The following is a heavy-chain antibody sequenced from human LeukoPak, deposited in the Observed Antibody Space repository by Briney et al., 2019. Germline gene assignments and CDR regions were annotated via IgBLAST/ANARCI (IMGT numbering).Heavy chain of an antibody. V-gene: IGHV4-59*08. CDR3: ARKNFYPSWYFDV. Sequence: SETLSLTCTVSGGSISGYYWNWIRQSPGKGREWIGYIYDSGPANYNPSLKSRVAISIDTSKNQFSLKVNSLTAADTALYFCARKNFYPSWYFDVWGRGTLVTVSS. CDR1: GGSISGYY. J-gene: IGHJ2*01. D-gene: IGHD3-3*01. CDR2: IYDSGPA.